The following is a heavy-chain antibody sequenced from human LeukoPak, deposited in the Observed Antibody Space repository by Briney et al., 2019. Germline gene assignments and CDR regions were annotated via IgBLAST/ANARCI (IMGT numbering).Heavy chain of an antibody. CDR2: ISGGGGST. D-gene: IGHD3-22*01. CDR1: GFTFSSYA. V-gene: IGHV3-23*01. J-gene: IGHJ4*02. Sequence: GGSLRLSCAASGFTFSSYAMSWVRQAPGKGLEWVSAISGGGGSTYYADSVKGRFTISRDNAKNSLLLQMNSLRAEDTAVYYCARGIDYYDSSGCYDYWGQGTLVTVSP. CDR3: ARGIDYYDSSGCYDY.